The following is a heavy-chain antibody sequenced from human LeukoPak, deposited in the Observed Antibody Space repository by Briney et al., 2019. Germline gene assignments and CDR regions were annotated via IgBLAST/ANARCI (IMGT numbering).Heavy chain of an antibody. CDR3: LSGYYYY. D-gene: IGHD3-22*01. V-gene: IGHV3-48*03. CDR1: AFTFSSYE. Sequence: PGGSLRLSCAASAFTFSSYEINWVRQAPGKGLGRVSYISSSGSTIYYADSVKDRFTISRDNAKNSLYLQMNSLRAEDTAVYYCLSGYYYYWGQGTLVTVSS. CDR2: ISSSGSTI. J-gene: IGHJ4*02.